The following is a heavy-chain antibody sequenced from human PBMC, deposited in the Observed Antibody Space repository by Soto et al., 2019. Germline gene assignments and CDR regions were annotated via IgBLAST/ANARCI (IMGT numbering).Heavy chain of an antibody. Sequence: SVKVSCKASGGTFSSYAISWVRQAPGQGLEWVGGIVPRFGTANYAQKFQGRVTITADESTSTAYMELSSLRSEDAAMYYCAKVKYDSSGYYRNFDYWGQGTLVTVSS. CDR2: IVPRFGTA. J-gene: IGHJ4*02. D-gene: IGHD3-22*01. CDR3: AKVKYDSSGYYRNFDY. V-gene: IGHV1-69*13. CDR1: GGTFSSYA.